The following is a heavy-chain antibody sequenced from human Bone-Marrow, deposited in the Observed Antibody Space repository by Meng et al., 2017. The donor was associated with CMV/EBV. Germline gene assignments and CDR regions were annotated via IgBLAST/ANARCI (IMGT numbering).Heavy chain of an antibody. CDR1: VYTLNTYE. D-gene: IGHD6-13*01. J-gene: IGHJ4*02. CDR2: ISGDHGNT. V-gene: IGHV1-18*01. CDR3: ARDAGNGRLTVDY. Sequence: VQCGMESKTPGASEMVSCNASVYTLNTYEIRWFRHAPRQGLEWMGWISGDHGNTNYAQNFQDRVSMTTDTSTSTVYMELSSLRSDDTAVYYCARDAGNGRLTVDYWGQGTLVTVSS.